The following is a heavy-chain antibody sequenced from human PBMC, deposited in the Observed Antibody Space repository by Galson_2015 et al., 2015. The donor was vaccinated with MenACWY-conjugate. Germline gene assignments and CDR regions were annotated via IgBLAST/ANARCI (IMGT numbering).Heavy chain of an antibody. V-gene: IGHV3-23*01. D-gene: IGHD5-24*01. CDR3: AKGLRANGYNSDY. CDR1: GLTFSTYA. Sequence: SLRLSCAASGLTFSTYAMTWVRQSPGKGLEWVSAISGSGSGTYYADSVKGRFTISRDNSRNTLYLQMSRLRAEDTAVYYCAKGLRANGYNSDYWGRATLVSVSS. CDR2: ISGSGSGT. J-gene: IGHJ4*02.